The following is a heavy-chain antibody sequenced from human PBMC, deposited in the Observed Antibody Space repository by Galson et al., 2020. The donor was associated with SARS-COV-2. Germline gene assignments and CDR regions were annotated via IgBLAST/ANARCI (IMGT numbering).Heavy chain of an antibody. CDR2: TIVYNGYI. J-gene: IGHJ1*01. Sequence: ASVKVSCKASGYYYRNYGVNWVRQAPGQGLEWMGWTIVYNGYINLAQKFQDRVTLTTDTSTTTAYMELRSLRHDDTAVYYCAREVGMAAGGTVHALQHWGQGTLVIVSS. CDR3: AREVGMAAGGTVHALQH. CDR1: GYYYRNYG. D-gene: IGHD6-13*01. V-gene: IGHV1-18*01.